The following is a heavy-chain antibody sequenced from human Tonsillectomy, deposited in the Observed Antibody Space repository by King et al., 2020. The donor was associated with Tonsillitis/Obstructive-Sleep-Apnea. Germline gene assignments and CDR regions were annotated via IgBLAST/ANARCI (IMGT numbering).Heavy chain of an antibody. CDR3: AGTERHFYYCDV. Sequence: QLQESGPGLVKPSETLSLTCSVSGGSISTYFWGWIRQPPGKGLEWIGYIFSSGSTSYNPSLKSRVTMSVDMSKNQFSLRLSSVTAADTAVYYCAGTERHFYYCDVWRRGTAVTVPS. J-gene: IGHJ6*03. D-gene: IGHD1-26*01. V-gene: IGHV4-59*08. CDR2: IFSSGST. CDR1: GGSISTYF.